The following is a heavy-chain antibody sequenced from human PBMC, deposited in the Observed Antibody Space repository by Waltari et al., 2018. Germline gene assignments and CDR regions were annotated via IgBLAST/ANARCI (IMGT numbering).Heavy chain of an antibody. V-gene: IGHV1-2*02. J-gene: IGHJ4*02. D-gene: IGHD1-26*01. Sequence: QVQLVQSGAEVKKPGASVKVSCKASGYTFTGYYMHWGRQAPGQGLEWMGWFNPNMGGTNYAQKFQGRVTMTRETSISTAYMELSRLRSDDTAVYYCARDLIVGATRDWGQGTLVTVSS. CDR1: GYTFTGYY. CDR3: ARDLIVGATRD. CDR2: FNPNMGGT.